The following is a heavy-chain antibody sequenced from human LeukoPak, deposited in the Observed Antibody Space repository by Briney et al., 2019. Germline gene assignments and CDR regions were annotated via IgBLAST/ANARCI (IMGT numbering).Heavy chain of an antibody. J-gene: IGHJ4*02. CDR2: IEQDGSEK. Sequence: GGSLRLSCAASGFTFSSYWMRWVRQAPGKGLEWVANIEQDGSEKYYVDSVKGRFNISRDNAKNSLYLQMNSLRAEDTAVYYCASPRYYYDSSGFDYWGQGTLVTVSS. V-gene: IGHV3-7*01. CDR1: GFTFSSYW. D-gene: IGHD3-22*01. CDR3: ASPRYYYDSSGFDY.